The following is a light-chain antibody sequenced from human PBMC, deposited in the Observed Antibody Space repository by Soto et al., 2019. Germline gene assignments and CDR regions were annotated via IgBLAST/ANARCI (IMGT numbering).Light chain of an antibody. CDR3: QQTFPTPLQVGNSFSHT. CDR2: GAS. CDR1: QGISTS. J-gene: IGKJ2*01. Sequence: DIQMTQSPSSLSASVGDRVTITCRARQGISTSLSWYQQRPGKPPYLLIYGASTLQSGVPSRFSGSGSGTDFTLTINSLQPEDFATYYCQQTFPTPLQVGNSFSHTFGQGTKVEI. V-gene: IGKV1-39*01.